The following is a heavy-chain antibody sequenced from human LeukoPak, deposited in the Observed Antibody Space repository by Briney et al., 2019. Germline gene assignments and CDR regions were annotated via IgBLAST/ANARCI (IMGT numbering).Heavy chain of an antibody. CDR2: ISSSSSYI. CDR3: ARGVIAVAGTSFDY. J-gene: IGHJ4*02. Sequence: GGSLRLPCAASGFTFSSYSMNWVRQAPGKGLEWVSSISSSSSYIYYADSVKGRFTISRDNAKNSLYLQMNSLRAEDTAVYYCARGVIAVAGTSFDYWGQGTLVTVSS. CDR1: GFTFSSYS. D-gene: IGHD6-19*01. V-gene: IGHV3-21*01.